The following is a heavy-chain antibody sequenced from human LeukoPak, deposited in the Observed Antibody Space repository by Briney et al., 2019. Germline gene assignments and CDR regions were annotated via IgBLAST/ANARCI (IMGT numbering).Heavy chain of an antibody. Sequence: GASLRLSCAASGFTFSSYAMSWVRQAPGKGLEWVGFISDSGGSTYYADSVKGRFTISRDNSKNPLYLQMNSLTAEDTGVYYCVREIGWFDPWGQGTLVTVSS. CDR3: VREIGWFDP. CDR2: ISDSGGST. J-gene: IGHJ5*02. CDR1: GFTFSSYA. V-gene: IGHV3-23*01.